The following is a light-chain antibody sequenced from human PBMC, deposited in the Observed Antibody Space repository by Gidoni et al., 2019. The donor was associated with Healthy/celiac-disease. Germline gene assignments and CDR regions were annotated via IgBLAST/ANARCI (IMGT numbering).Light chain of an antibody. CDR1: SSDVGGYNY. CDR3: CSHAGRWV. V-gene: IGLV2-11*01. CDR2: DGS. J-gene: IGLJ3*02. Sequence: QSALTQPRSVSGSPGQSVTISCTGTSSDVGGYNYVSWYPQHPGKAPKLMIYDGSKRPSGVTDRFSGSKSGNTASLTISGLQAEDEADYYCCSHAGRWVFGGGTKLTVL.